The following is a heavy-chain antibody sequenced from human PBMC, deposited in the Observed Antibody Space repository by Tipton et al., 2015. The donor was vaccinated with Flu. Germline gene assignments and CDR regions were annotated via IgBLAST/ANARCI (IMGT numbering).Heavy chain of an antibody. V-gene: IGHV3-33*01. CDR3: ARGPLPDSNWYNGMDV. D-gene: IGHD6-13*01. CDR1: GFTFSSYA. Sequence: SLRLSCAASGFTFSSYAMHWVRQAPGKGLEWVAVIWYDGSNKYYANSVKGRFTISRDNAKNSLYLQMNSLRVGDTAVYCCARGPLPDSNWYNGMDVWGQGTTVTVSS. CDR2: IWYDGSNK. J-gene: IGHJ6*02.